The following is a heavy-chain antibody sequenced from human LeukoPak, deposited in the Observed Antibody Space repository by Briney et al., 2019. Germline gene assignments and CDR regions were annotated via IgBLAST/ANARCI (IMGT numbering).Heavy chain of an antibody. CDR3: ARDHGDYEGGGDY. CDR1: GFTFSSYS. J-gene: IGHJ4*02. CDR2: ISSSSSTI. D-gene: IGHD4-17*01. Sequence: PGGSLRLSCAASGFTFSSYSVNWVRQAPGKGLEWVSYISSSSSTIYYADSVKGRFTISRDNAKNSLCLQMNSLRAEDTAVYYCARDHGDYEGGGDYWGQGTLVTISS. V-gene: IGHV3-48*04.